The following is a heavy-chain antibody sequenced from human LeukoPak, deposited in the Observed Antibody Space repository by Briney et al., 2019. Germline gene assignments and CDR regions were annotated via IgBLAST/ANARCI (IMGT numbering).Heavy chain of an antibody. CDR1: GFTFSNYW. CDR3: ARVSRGSYFGYYYYYMDV. D-gene: IGHD3-16*01. V-gene: IGHV3-74*01. CDR2: INSDGSST. J-gene: IGHJ6*03. Sequence: GGSLGLSCAASGFTFSNYWMHWVRQAPGKGLVWVSRINSDGSSTSYADSVKGRFTISRDNAKNTLYLQMNSLRAEDTAVYYCARVSRGSYFGYYYYYMDVWGKGTTVTVSS.